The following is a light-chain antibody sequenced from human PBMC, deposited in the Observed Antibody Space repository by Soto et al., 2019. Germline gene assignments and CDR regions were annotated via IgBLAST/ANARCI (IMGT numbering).Light chain of an antibody. CDR2: AAS. CDR3: QESYSLSRT. V-gene: IGKV1-39*01. CDR1: QSISDY. J-gene: IGKJ3*01. Sequence: DIQMTQSPSSLSASIGDRVTITCRASQSISDYLNWYQQKPGRAPTLLVYAASNLQSGVPSRFSGSGSGTDFPLTVSGLQPEGVASYQCQESYSLSRTFGPGTKLDIK.